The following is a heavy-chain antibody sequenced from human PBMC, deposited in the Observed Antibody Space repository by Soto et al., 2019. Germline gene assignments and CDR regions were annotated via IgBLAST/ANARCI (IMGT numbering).Heavy chain of an antibody. CDR3: ARENPESSGYNCDY. CDR2: IYAGGST. Sequence: EVQLVETGGGLIQPGGSLRLSCAASGFTVSSNYISWVRQAPGKGLEWVSVIYAGGSTYYADSVKGRFTISRDNSKNTLFLQMNSLRVEDTDMYYCARENPESSGYNCDYWGQRTLVTVS. J-gene: IGHJ4*02. D-gene: IGHD3-22*01. CDR1: GFTVSSNY. V-gene: IGHV3-53*02.